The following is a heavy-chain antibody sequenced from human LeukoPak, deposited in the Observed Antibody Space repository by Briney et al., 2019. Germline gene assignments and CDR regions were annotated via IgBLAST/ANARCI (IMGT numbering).Heavy chain of an antibody. J-gene: IGHJ3*02. Sequence: PGGSLRLSCAASGXSLSRAWLSWVRQAPGKGLEWVARIKTKRDGGTIDYAAPVKGRFTISGDESKDTVYLEMNELKTEDTAVYYCTRVQGGTYNTFDIWGQGTVVTVSS. D-gene: IGHD3-10*01. CDR2: IKTKRDGGTI. CDR1: GXSLSRAW. CDR3: TRVQGGTYNTFDI. V-gene: IGHV3-15*01.